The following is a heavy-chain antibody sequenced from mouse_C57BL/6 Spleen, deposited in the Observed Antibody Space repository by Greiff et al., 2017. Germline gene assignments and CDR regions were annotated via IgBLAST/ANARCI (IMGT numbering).Heavy chain of an antibody. V-gene: IGHV5-6*01. CDR1: GFTFSSYG. D-gene: IGHD2-2*01. J-gene: IGHJ1*03. CDR2: ISSGGSYT. CDR3: ARWLDGYFDV. Sequence: EVKLMESGGDLVKPGGSLKLSCAASGFTFSSYGMSWVRQTPDKRLEWVATISSGGSYTYYPDSVKGRFTISRDNAKNTLYLQMSSLKSEDTAMYYCARWLDGYFDVWGTGTTVTVSS.